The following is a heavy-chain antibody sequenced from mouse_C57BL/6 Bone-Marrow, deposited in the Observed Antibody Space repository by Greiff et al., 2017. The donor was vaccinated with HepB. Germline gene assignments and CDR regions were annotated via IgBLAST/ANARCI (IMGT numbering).Heavy chain of an antibody. CDR2: IHPKSGST. CDR3: ADYYGSRPY. CDR1: GYTFTSYW. Sequence: QVQLKQPGAELVKPGASVKLSCKASGYTFTSYWMHWVKQRPGQGLEWIGMIHPKSGSTNYNEKFKSKATLTVDKSSSTAYMQLSSLTSEDSAVYYCADYYGSRPYWGQGTLVTVSA. J-gene: IGHJ3*01. D-gene: IGHD1-1*01. V-gene: IGHV1-64*01.